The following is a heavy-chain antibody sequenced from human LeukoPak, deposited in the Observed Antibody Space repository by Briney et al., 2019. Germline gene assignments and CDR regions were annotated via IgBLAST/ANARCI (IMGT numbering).Heavy chain of an antibody. CDR1: GGSFSGYY. CDR2: INHSGST. D-gene: IGHD2-21*01. Sequence: PSETLSLTCAVYGGSFSGYYWSWIRQPPGKGLEWIGEINHSGSTNYNPSLKSRVTISVDTSKNQFSLKLSSVTAADTAVYYCARPKSPRLAEKFTHPPPYYYYMDVWGKGTTVTVSS. J-gene: IGHJ6*03. CDR3: ARPKSPRLAEKFTHPPPYYYYMDV. V-gene: IGHV4-34*01.